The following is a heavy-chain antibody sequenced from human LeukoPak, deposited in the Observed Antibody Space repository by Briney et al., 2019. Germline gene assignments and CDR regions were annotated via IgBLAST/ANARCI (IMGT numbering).Heavy chain of an antibody. CDR3: ARVGKNGWDFDH. Sequence: QPGESPRLSCAASGFTFSAYWMTWVRQAPGKGLAWVANIIEGGDVKYYVDSVKGRFTISRDNTKNSLYLQMTSLRADDTAVYYCARVGKNGWDFDHWGQGTLVTVSS. CDR1: GFTFSAYW. J-gene: IGHJ4*02. D-gene: IGHD6-19*01. V-gene: IGHV3-7*01. CDR2: IIEGGDVK.